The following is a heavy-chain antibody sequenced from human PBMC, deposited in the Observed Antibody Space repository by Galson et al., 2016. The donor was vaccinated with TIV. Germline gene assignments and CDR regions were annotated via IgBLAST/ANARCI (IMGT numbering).Heavy chain of an antibody. CDR1: GYTFTIYG. CDR2: ISACSGNT. Sequence: QSGAEVKKPGESLKISCKAPGYTFTIYGISWVRQAPGQGLEWMGWISACSGNTDYAQKLRGRLTMTRDKSTATAFMELRSLRSDDTAVYYCARDHGELRDFHYYGMDVWGQGTTVTVSS. V-gene: IGHV1-18*01. J-gene: IGHJ6*02. D-gene: IGHD1-7*01. CDR3: ARDHGELRDFHYYGMDV.